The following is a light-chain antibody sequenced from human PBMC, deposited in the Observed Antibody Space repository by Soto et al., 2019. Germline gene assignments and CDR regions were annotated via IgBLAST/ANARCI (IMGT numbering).Light chain of an antibody. J-gene: IGLJ1*01. CDR1: ISDVGGNKF. CDR3: SSFTGTNYV. CDR2: DVS. Sequence: QSVLTQPASVSWSPGQSITISCTGTISDVGGNKFVSWYQQYPGKAPKLMICDVSNRPSGVSNRFSGSKSGNTASLTISGLQAEDEADYYCSSFTGTNYVFGTGTKVTVL. V-gene: IGLV2-14*03.